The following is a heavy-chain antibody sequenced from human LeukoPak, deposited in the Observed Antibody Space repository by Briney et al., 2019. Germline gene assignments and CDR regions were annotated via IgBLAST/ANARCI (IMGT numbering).Heavy chain of an antibody. J-gene: IGHJ3*02. V-gene: IGHV1-69*13. CDR2: IIPIFGTT. CDR1: GGTFGRFA. Sequence: GASVKVSCKASGGTFGRFAISWVRQAPGQGLEWMGGIIPIFGTTNYEQKFQGRVTITADVSTSTAYMELSSLRSEDTAVYYCARDAPSETAMVSAFDIWGQGTRVTVSS. D-gene: IGHD5-18*01. CDR3: ARDAPSETAMVSAFDI.